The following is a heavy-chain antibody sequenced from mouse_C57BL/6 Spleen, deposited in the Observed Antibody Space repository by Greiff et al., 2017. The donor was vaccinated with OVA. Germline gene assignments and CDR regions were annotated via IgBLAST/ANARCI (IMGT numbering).Heavy chain of an antibody. CDR3: TRSGTYYYFDY. CDR1: GYTFTDYE. J-gene: IGHJ2*01. Sequence: VKLVESGAELVRPGASVTLSCKASGYTFTDYEMHWVKQTPVHGLEWIGAIDPETGGTAYNQKFKGKAILTADKSSSTAYMELRSLTSEDSAVYYCTRSGTYYYFDYWGQGTTLTVSS. D-gene: IGHD4-1*01. CDR2: IDPETGGT. V-gene: IGHV1-15*01.